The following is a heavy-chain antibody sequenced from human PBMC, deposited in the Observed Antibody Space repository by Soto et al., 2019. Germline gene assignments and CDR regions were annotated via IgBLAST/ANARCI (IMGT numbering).Heavy chain of an antibody. J-gene: IGHJ4*02. V-gene: IGHV1-69*01. CDR3: ARIGDGNQRPFDY. CDR1: GYTFSSYT. Sequence: QVRLVQSGAEVKKPGSSVKVSCKASGYTFSSYTINWVRQAPGQGLELMGGIIPFFNSATYAKKFQGRVTINAEESTSTAYLELRSLSSEDTAVYYCARIGDGNQRPFDYWGQGTLVTVSS. D-gene: IGHD6-25*01. CDR2: IIPFFNSA.